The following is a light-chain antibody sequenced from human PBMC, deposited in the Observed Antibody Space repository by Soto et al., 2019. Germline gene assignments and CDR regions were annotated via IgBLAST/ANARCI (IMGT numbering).Light chain of an antibody. J-gene: IGKJ1*01. CDR3: QQYGSSPWT. CDR1: QSVSSSY. Sequence: EIVLTQSPGTLSLSPGERATLSCRASQSVSSSYLAWYQQKPGLAPRLRIYGASSRATGIPDRFSGSGSGTDFTLTISRLEPEDFAVYYCQQYGSSPWTFGQGTKVEIK. V-gene: IGKV3-20*01. CDR2: GAS.